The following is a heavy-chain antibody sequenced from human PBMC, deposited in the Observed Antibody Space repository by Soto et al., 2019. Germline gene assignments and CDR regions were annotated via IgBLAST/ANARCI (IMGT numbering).Heavy chain of an antibody. J-gene: IGHJ4*02. CDR1: GFTFSDFA. Sequence: PGGSLRLSCAASGFTFSDFAMAWVRQAPGKGLEWVSSASGSGSGTYYADSVKGRFTISRDNSKNTLFLHMTNLRAGDTALYFCAEGRPGVAAAPDYWGQGALVTVSS. D-gene: IGHD2-21*01. CDR3: AEGRPGVAAAPDY. CDR2: ASGSGSGT. V-gene: IGHV3-23*01.